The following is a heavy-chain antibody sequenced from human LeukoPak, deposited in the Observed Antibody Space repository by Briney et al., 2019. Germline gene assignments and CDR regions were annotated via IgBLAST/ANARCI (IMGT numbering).Heavy chain of an antibody. J-gene: IGHJ6*02. V-gene: IGHV4-4*02. CDR1: GGSISSSNW. D-gene: IGHD2-2*01. Sequence: SETLSLTCAVSGGSISSSNWWSWVRQPPGKGPEWVGEIYHSGSTNYNPSLKSRVTISVDTSKNQFSLKLSSVTAADTAVYYCARGGADVVVPAAVSLDVWGQGTTVTVSS. CDR2: IYHSGST. CDR3: ARGGADVVVPAAVSLDV.